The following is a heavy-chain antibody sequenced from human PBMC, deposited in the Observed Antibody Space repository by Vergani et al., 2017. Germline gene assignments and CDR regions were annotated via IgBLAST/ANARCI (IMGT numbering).Heavy chain of an antibody. CDR2: IIPIFGTA. CDR1: GGTFSSYA. J-gene: IGHJ4*02. Sequence: QVQLVQSGAEVKKPGSSVKVSCKASGGTFSSYAISWVRQAPGQGLEWMGGIIPIFGTANYAQKFQGRVTITADESTSTAYMELSSLRSEDTAVYYCARVVHLLPTVTMGYFDYGGQGTLVTGSS. CDR3: ARVVHLLPTVTMGYFDY. D-gene: IGHD4-17*01. V-gene: IGHV1-69*01.